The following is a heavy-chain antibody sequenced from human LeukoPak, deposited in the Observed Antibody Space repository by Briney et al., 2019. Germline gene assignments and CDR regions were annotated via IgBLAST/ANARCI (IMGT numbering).Heavy chain of an antibody. CDR2: ISSSSSYI. CDR3: ARGEMATILDYYYYMDV. Sequence: PGGSLRLSCAASGFTFSNFAMSWVRQAPGKGLEWVSSISSSSSYIYYADSVKGRFTISRDNAKNSLYLQMNSLRAEDTAVYYCARGEMATILDYYYYMDVWGKGTTVTVSS. V-gene: IGHV3-21*01. D-gene: IGHD5-24*01. J-gene: IGHJ6*03. CDR1: GFTFSNFA.